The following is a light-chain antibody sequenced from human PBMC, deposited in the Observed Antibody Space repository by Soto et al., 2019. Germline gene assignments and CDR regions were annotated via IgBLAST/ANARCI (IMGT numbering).Light chain of an antibody. CDR1: QSLLHSNGYNY. Sequence: DRVMTQSPLSLPVTPGEPASISCRSSQSLLHSNGYNYLEWYLQKPGQSPQLRIYLGSNRASGVPARFSGSGSGTDFTPKISRLEAGDVGVYYCLQALHDPLDTFGQGTKLEIK. CDR2: LGS. CDR3: LQALHDPLDT. V-gene: IGKV2-28*01. J-gene: IGKJ2*01.